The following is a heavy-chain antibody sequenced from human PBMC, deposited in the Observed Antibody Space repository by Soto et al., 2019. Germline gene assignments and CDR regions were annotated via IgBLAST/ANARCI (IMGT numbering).Heavy chain of an antibody. V-gene: IGHV2-5*01. J-gene: IGHJ2*01. CDR2: IYWNDDK. D-gene: IGHD3-16*01. CDR3: AHTLSSADYVSWYFDL. CDR1: GFALSTNGVG. Sequence: QITLKESGPTLVKPTQTLTLTCTFSGFALSTNGVGVGWIRQSPGKALEWVALIYWNDDKSYSPSLKSRLTITKDTSKNQVVLTMTNMDPVDTGTYYCAHTLSSADYVSWYFDLWGRGTLVTVSS.